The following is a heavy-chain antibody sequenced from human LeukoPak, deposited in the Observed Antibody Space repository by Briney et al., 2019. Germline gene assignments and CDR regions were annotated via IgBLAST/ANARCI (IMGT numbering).Heavy chain of an antibody. D-gene: IGHD3-10*01. CDR3: ARDPSYYYGSGSYFDAFDI. CDR2: IYYSGST. V-gene: IGHV4-59*01. Sequence: PSETLSLTCTVSGGSISSYYWSWIRQPPGKGLEWIGYIYYSGSTNYNPSLKSRVTISVDTSKNQLSLKLSSVTAADTAVYYCARDPSYYYGSGSYFDAFDIWGQGTMVTVSS. CDR1: GGSISSYY. J-gene: IGHJ3*02.